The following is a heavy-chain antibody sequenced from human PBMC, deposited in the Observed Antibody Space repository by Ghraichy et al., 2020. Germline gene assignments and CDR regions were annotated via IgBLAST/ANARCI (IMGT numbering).Heavy chain of an antibody. D-gene: IGHD5-18*01. Sequence: GESLNISCYSSGYNFTSYWIGWVRQMPGKGLEWMGIIYPGDSDTRYSPSFQGQVTISADKSISAAYLQWSSLKASDTAMYYCACHVDTARANWYFDLWGRGTLVTVSS. CDR1: GYNFTSYW. CDR3: ACHVDTARANWYFDL. CDR2: IYPGDSDT. J-gene: IGHJ2*01. V-gene: IGHV5-51*01.